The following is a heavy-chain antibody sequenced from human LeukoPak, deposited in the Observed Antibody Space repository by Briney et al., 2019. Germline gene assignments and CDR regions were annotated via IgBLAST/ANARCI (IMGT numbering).Heavy chain of an antibody. D-gene: IGHD3-16*01. J-gene: IGHJ4*02. V-gene: IGHV3-20*04. CDR1: GFSFGDYD. Sequence: GGSLRLSCAASGFSFGDYDMSWVRQAPGKGLEWVSGINWNGAGTGYADSVKGRFTISRDNAKNSLYLQMNSLRAEDTAFYYCARDWAGGTPVPYYWGQGTVVTVSS. CDR3: ARDWAGGTPVPYY. CDR2: INWNGAGT.